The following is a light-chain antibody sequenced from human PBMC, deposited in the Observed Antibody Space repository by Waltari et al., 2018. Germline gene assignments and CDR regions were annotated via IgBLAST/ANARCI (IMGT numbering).Light chain of an antibody. CDR3: CSYAGSFYV. CDR2: DVN. J-gene: IGLJ1*01. V-gene: IGLV2-11*01. Sequence: QSALTQPRSVSGSPGQSVTISCTGTSSDVGRSNYVSWYQQHPGKAPKLMIYDVNKRPSGVPDRFSGSKSGNTASLTISGLQAEDDADYYCCSYAGSFYVFGTGTKVTVL. CDR1: SSDVGRSNY.